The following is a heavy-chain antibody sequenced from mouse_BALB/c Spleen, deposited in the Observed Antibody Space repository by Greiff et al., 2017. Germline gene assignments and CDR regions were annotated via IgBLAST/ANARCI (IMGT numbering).Heavy chain of an antibody. J-gene: IGHJ4*01. V-gene: IGHV5-17*02. CDR3: ARWGWDY. CDR2: ISSGSSTI. D-gene: IGHD3-3*01. Sequence: EVQGVESGGGLVQPGGSRKLSCAASGFTFSSFGMHWVREAPEKGLEWVAYISSGSSTIYYADTVKGRFTISRDNPKNTLFLQMTSLRSEDTAMYYCARWGWDYWGQGTSVTVSS. CDR1: GFTFSSFG.